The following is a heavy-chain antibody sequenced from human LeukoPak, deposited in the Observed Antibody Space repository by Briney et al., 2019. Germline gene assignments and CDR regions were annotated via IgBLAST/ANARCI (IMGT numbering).Heavy chain of an antibody. J-gene: IGHJ4*02. CDR1: GFTFSTYS. Sequence: GGSLRLSCAASGFTFSTYSMNWVRQAPGKGLEWVSSISSSSYYIYYADSVKGRFTISRDNAKNSLYLQMNSLRAEDTAVYYCARDPYYDSSGYLAAHFDYRGQGTLVTVSS. CDR2: ISSSSYYI. CDR3: ARDPYYDSSGYLAAHFDY. D-gene: IGHD3-22*01. V-gene: IGHV3-21*01.